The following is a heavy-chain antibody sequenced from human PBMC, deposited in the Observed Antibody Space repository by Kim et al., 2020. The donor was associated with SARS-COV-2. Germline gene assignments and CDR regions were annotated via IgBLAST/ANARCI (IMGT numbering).Heavy chain of an antibody. V-gene: IGHV3-23*01. D-gene: IGHD1-1*01. CDR1: GFTFSSYA. J-gene: IGHJ4*02. CDR3: AQNWNLDC. CDR2: ITFNGANA. Sequence: GGSLRLSCAASGFTFSSYAMAWVRQAPGKGLECVSIITFNGANAYYVGSVKGRFTISRDNSKNTLYLQMNGLRAEDTAVYYCAQNWNLDCWGPGTLVTVS.